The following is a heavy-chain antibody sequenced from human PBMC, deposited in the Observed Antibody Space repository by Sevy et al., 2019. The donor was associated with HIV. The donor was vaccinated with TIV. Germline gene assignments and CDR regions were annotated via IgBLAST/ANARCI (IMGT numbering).Heavy chain of an antibody. CDR1: GGSFSGYY. V-gene: IGHV4-34*01. Sequence: QSQTLSLTCAVYGGSFSGYYWSWIRQPPGKGLEWIGEINHSGSTNYNPSLKSRVTISGDTSKNQFSLKLSSVTAADTAVYYCARHRSSTSCSHAFDIWGQGTMVTVSS. J-gene: IGHJ3*02. CDR3: ARHRSSTSCSHAFDI. D-gene: IGHD2-2*01. CDR2: INHSGST.